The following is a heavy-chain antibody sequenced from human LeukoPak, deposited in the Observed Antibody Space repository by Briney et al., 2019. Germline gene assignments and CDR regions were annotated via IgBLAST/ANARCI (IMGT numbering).Heavy chain of an antibody. D-gene: IGHD3-3*01. CDR2: IYSDNT. Sequence: GGSLRLSCTVSGFTVSSNSMSWVRRAPGKGLEWVSFIYSDNTHYSDSVKGRFTISRDNSKNTMYLQMNSLRAEHTAVYYGAKGDVGYDFWSGYYPLFDYWGQGTLVTVSS. J-gene: IGHJ4*02. CDR3: AKGDVGYDFWSGYYPLFDY. V-gene: IGHV3-53*01. CDR1: GFTVSSNS.